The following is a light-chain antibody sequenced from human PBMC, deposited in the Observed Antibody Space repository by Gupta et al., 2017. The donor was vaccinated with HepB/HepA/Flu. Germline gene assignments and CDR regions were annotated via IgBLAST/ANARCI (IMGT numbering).Light chain of an antibody. J-gene: IGKJ2*01. CDR3: QQYGSSYT. CDR1: QSVSSDH. Sequence: EIVLTQSPGSLSLSPGERVTLSCKASQSVSSDHLAWYQQKTGQAPRLLIYGAFNRATGIPETFSGSGSGTDFTLTISRLEPEDFAVYYCQQYGSSYTFGQGTKLEIK. V-gene: IGKV3-20*01. CDR2: GAF.